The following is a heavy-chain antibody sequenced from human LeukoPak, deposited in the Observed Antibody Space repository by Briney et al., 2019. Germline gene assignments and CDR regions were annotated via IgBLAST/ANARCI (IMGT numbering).Heavy chain of an antibody. CDR3: ARDYDGNSGWFDP. CDR1: GYTFTSYG. Sequence: ASVKVSCKASGYTFTSYGISWVRQAPGQGLEWMGWISAYNGNTNYAQKFQGRVAMTRDTSISTAYMELSSLTSEDTAVYYCARDYDGNSGWFDPWGQGTLVTVSS. V-gene: IGHV1-18*01. J-gene: IGHJ5*02. CDR2: ISAYNGNT. D-gene: IGHD4-23*01.